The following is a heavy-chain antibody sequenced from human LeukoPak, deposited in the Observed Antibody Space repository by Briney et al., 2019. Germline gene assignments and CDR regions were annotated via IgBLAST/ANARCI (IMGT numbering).Heavy chain of an antibody. V-gene: IGHV1-69*13. CDR3: ARSLVVVITTEGNYFDY. D-gene: IGHD3-22*01. CDR1: GGTFISYA. Sequence: SVKSSCKASGGTFISYAISWVRQAPGQGLEWMGGIIPIFGTANYAQKFRGRVTITADESTSTAYMELSSLRSEDTAVYYCARSLVVVITTEGNYFDYWGQGTLVTVSS. CDR2: IIPIFGTA. J-gene: IGHJ4*02.